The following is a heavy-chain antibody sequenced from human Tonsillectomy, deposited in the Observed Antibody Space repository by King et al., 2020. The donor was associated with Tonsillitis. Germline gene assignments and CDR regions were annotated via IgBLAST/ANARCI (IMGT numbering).Heavy chain of an antibody. CDR3: ARGRSSGWYDYYYMDV. V-gene: IGHV1-69*01. CDR1: GGTFSSYA. CDR2: IIPIFGTA. J-gene: IGHJ6*03. D-gene: IGHD6-19*01. Sequence: VQLVQSGAEVKKPGSSVKVSCKASGGTFSSYAISWVRQAPGQGLEWMGGIIPIFGTANYAQKFQGRVTITADESKSTAYMELSSLRSEDTAVYYWARGRSSGWYDYYYMDVWGKGTTVTVSS.